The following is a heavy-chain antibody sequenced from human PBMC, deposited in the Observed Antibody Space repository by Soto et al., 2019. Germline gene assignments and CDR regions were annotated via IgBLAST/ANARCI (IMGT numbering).Heavy chain of an antibody. V-gene: IGHV1-46*01. D-gene: IGHD2-8*01. CDR3: VRGYCTTTPCSGDFQH. CDR1: GYKFTTYF. J-gene: IGHJ1*01. CDR2: IHPSGDT. Sequence: QVQLVQSGAEVKKPGASVKVACKASGYKFTTYFIHWVRQAPGQGLEWMGMIHPSGDTGYGQKFRGRVTITIHTYTTTAYMELRNLTSEDTAIYFSVRGYCTTTPCSGDFQHWGQGTLVTVSS.